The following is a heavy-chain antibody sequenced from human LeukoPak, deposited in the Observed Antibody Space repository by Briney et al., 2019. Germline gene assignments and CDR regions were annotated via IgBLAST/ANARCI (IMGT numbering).Heavy chain of an antibody. CDR3: ARDRVGSGWPRPYYFEV. CDR2: INPNTGAT. D-gene: IGHD6-19*01. J-gene: IGHJ4*02. V-gene: IGHV1-2*02. CDR1: AYTLTTYY. Sequence: ASVKVSSKTSAYTLTTYYLNRGRQAPRQRLEGMVWINPNTGATHSAPKLQGRISLTRESSIRTAYMDLSRLRSDDTAVYYCARDRVGSGWPRPYYFEVWGQGALFTVSS.